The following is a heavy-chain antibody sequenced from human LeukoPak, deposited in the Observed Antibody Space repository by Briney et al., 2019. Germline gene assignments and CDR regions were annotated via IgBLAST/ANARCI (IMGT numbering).Heavy chain of an antibody. V-gene: IGHV3-48*04. CDR2: ISSSSDSI. J-gene: IGHJ4*02. CDR1: GFTFSTYG. CDR3: TKSRISSSGQADH. D-gene: IGHD5-12*01. Sequence: GGSLRLSCAASGFTFSTYGMTWVRQAPGKGLEWISYISSSSDSIKYADSVKGRFTSSRDNAKNSLYLQMNSLRAEDTAVYYCTKSRISSSGQADHWGQGTLVTVSS.